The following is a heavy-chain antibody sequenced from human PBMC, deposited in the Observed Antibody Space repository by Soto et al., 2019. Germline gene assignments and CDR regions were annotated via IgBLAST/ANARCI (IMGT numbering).Heavy chain of an antibody. Sequence: QVQLVQSGAEVKKPGASVKVSCKASGYTFTTYALHWVRQAPGQKPKWMGWINPASGHTKYSKKFQDRVTITRDTYASTGYMELSSLRSEDTAVYYCGRSVVGATGEILYNAMDVWGQGTTVTVSS. J-gene: IGHJ6*02. CDR3: GRSVVGATGEILYNAMDV. V-gene: IGHV1-3*01. CDR1: GYTFTTYA. D-gene: IGHD1-26*01. CDR2: INPASGHT.